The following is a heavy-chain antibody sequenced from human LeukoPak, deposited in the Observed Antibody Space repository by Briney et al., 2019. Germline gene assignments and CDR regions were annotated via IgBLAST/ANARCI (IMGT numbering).Heavy chain of an antibody. V-gene: IGHV3-30*03. CDR3: ARDVRTVTTNYFDY. CDR1: GFTFSNYD. J-gene: IGHJ4*02. Sequence: GGSLRLSCAASGFTFSNYDIHWVRQAPGKWLKWVALLSYDGSNKYYADSVRGRFTISRDNSKNTLYLQIDSLTTEDTAVYYCARDVRTVTTNYFDYWGQGTLVTVSS. CDR2: LSYDGSNK. D-gene: IGHD4-11*01.